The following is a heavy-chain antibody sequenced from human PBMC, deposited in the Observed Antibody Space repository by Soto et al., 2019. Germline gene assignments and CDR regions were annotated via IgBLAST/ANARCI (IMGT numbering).Heavy chain of an antibody. CDR3: ARLSIDGYYYVAS. CDR2: IYPRDSNA. J-gene: IGHJ4*02. D-gene: IGHD3-22*01. Sequence: GESLKISCQGSRYTFTNYWIGWVRQMPGQGLEWMGIIYPRDSNAKYTPSFQGHVIISADKSISTTYLQWNSLKASDTAMYYCARLSIDGYYYVASWGQGTPVTVS. CDR1: RYTFTNYW. V-gene: IGHV5-51*01.